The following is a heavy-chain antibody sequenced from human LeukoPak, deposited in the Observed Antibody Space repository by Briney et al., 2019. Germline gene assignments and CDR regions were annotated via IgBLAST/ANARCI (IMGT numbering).Heavy chain of an antibody. CDR1: GFTFSSYA. V-gene: IGHV3-23*01. Sequence: GGSVRLSCAASGFTFSSYAMSWVRQAPGKGLEWVSAISGRGCSTYYADSVKGRFTISRDNSKTTLYLQMNSLRAEDTAVYYCAKDASRITMTLGAFDIWGQGTMVTVSS. CDR3: AKDASRITMTLGAFDI. CDR2: ISGRGCST. J-gene: IGHJ3*02. D-gene: IGHD3-22*01.